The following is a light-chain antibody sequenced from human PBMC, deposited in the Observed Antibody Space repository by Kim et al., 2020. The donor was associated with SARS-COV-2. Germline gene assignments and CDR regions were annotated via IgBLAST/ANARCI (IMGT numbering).Light chain of an antibody. CDR2: DVS. CDR3: SSYTSTDTYV. V-gene: IGLV2-14*03. CDR1: SSDVGYYNY. J-gene: IGLJ1*01. Sequence: QSALTQPASVSGSPGQSITISCTGTSSDVGYYNYVSWYQHHPGKAPELIIFDVSKRPSRISNLFSGSKSGDTASLTISGLQAEDEADYYCSSYTSTDTYVFGSGTKVTVL.